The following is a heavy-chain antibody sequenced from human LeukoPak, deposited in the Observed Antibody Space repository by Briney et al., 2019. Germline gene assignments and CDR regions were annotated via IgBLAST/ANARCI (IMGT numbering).Heavy chain of an antibody. CDR2: INPSGGGT. CDR3: ARLMTTVTSTEIDI. J-gene: IGHJ3*02. V-gene: IGHV1-46*01. CDR1: GYTFTSYY. D-gene: IGHD4-17*01. Sequence: GASVKVSCKASGYTFTSYYMHWVRQAPGQGLEWMGIINPSGGGTSYAQKFQGRVTITADESTSTAYMELSSLRSEDTAVYYCARLMTTVTSTEIDIWGQGTMVTVSS.